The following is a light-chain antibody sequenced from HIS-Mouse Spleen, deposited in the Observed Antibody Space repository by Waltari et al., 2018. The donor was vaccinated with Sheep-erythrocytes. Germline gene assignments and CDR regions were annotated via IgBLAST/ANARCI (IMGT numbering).Light chain of an antibody. Sequence: QSALTQPASVSGSPGQSITISCTGTSRAVGSYNLVSRYRQHPGKAPKLMTYEGSKRPSGVSNRFSGSKSGNTASLTISGLQAEDEADYYCCSYAGSSTPWVFGGGTKLTVL. CDR3: CSYAGSSTPWV. CDR1: SRAVGSYNL. J-gene: IGLJ3*02. CDR2: EGS. V-gene: IGLV2-23*01.